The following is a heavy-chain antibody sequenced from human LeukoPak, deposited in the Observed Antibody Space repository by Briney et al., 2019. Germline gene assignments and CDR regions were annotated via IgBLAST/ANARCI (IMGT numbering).Heavy chain of an antibody. V-gene: IGHV3-23*01. CDR1: GFTFSSYV. CDR3: ARDPIAVAAGSFDY. J-gene: IGHJ4*02. D-gene: IGHD6-19*01. CDR2: ISGSGGST. Sequence: GGSLRLSCAASGFTFSSYVMSWVRQAPGKGLEWVSAISGSGGSTYYADSVKGRFTISRDNSKNTLYLQMNSLRAEDTAVYYCARDPIAVAAGSFDYWGQGTLVTVSS.